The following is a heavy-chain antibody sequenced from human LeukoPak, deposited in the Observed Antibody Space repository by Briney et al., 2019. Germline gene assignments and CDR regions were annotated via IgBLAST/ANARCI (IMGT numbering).Heavy chain of an antibody. D-gene: IGHD1-26*01. J-gene: IGHJ4*02. V-gene: IGHV3-30*03. CDR3: ARVSIPLNFIVPVHFDY. CDR2: ISYDYNTK. Sequence: GGSLRLSCAASGFTFSSYGKHWVRQAPGKGLEWVAVISYDYNTKHYADSVKGRFTISRDRSKNTLYLQMNSLKAEDTAVYYCARVSIPLNFIVPVHFDYWGQGTLVTVSS. CDR1: GFTFSSYG.